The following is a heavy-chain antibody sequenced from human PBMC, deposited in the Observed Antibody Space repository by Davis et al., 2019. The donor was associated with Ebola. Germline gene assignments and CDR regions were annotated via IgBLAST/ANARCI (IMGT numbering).Heavy chain of an antibody. D-gene: IGHD2-2*01. CDR1: GGSISGSSYF. J-gene: IGHJ4*02. V-gene: IGHV4-39*01. Sequence: PSETLALTCTVSGGSISGSSYFWGWIRQPPGKGPEWIVSMQSVEETYYNPSLKSRVLMSIDASKNQFSLKLKSVTAAATALYYCVTVVASTRVEYWGRGTLVTVSS. CDR2: MQSVEET. CDR3: VTVVASTRVEY.